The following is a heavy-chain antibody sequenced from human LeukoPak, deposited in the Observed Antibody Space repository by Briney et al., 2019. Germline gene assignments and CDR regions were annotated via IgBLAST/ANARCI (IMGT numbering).Heavy chain of an antibody. D-gene: IGHD6-13*01. J-gene: IGHJ4*02. CDR2: INHSGST. CDR1: GGSFSGYY. Sequence: SETLSLTCAVYGGSFSGYYWSWIRQPPGKGLEWIGEINHSGSTNYNPSLKGRVTISVDTSKNQFSLKLSSVTAADTAVYFCASYSSVWYNDLDYWGQGTLVTVSS. CDR3: ASYSSVWYNDLDY. V-gene: IGHV4-34*01.